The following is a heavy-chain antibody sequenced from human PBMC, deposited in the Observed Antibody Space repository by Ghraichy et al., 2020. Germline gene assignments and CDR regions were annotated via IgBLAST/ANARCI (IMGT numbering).Heavy chain of an antibody. Sequence: GGSLRLSCAASGLSFSNHGMHWVRQAPGKGLEWVALIWYDGSNKYYADSVKGRFTISRDNSKNTLYLQMNSLRAEDTAVYYCARDECPGTITPFDYWGQGTLVTVSS. J-gene: IGHJ4*02. CDR3: ARDECPGTITPFDY. V-gene: IGHV3-33*01. CDR1: GLSFSNHG. D-gene: IGHD3-10*02. CDR2: IWYDGSNK.